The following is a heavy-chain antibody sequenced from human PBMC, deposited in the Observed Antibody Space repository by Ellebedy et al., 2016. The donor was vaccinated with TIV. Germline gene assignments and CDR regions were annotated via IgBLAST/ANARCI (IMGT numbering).Heavy chain of an antibody. D-gene: IGHD1-26*01. Sequence: GGSLRLXXAGSGFTFSSYWMSWVRQAPGKGLEWVANIKQDGSEKYYVDSVKGRFTISRDNAENSLYLQMNSLRADDTAVYYCARGFSGSYFVSDFYYYMDLWGKGTTVTVSS. CDR1: GFTFSSYW. CDR3: ARGFSGSYFVSDFYYYMDL. V-gene: IGHV3-7*01. CDR2: IKQDGSEK. J-gene: IGHJ6*03.